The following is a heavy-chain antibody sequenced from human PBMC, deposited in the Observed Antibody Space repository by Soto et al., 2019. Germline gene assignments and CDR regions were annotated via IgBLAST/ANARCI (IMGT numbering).Heavy chain of an antibody. CDR3: TKRRSARPGFDAFDL. J-gene: IGHJ3*01. V-gene: IGHV3-9*01. Sequence: GGSLRLSCAASGFTFEAYSLHWVRQLPGKGLEWVAGISGDSGSSGYADSVRGRFTVSRDNAKNSLFLQMSSLSPEDTALYYCTKRRSARPGFDAFDLWGQGTMVTVSS. CDR2: ISGDSGSS. CDR1: GFTFEAYS.